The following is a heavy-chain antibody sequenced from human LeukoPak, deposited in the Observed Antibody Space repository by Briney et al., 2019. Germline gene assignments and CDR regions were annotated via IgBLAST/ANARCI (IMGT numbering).Heavy chain of an antibody. CDR2: ISSSGNTI. D-gene: IGHD1-26*01. V-gene: IGHV3-48*02. CDR3: ARDGRLDY. J-gene: IGHJ4*02. CDR1: GFTFSIYN. Sequence: GGSLRLSCAASGFTFSIYNLKWVRQAPGKGLEWVSYISSSGNTIYYADSVKGRFTISRDNAKNSLYLQMNSLRDEDTAVYYCARDGRLDYWGQGALVTVSS.